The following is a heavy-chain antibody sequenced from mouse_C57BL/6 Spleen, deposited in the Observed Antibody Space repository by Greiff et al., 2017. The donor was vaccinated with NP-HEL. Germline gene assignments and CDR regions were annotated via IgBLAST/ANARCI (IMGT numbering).Heavy chain of an antibody. CDR2: INPNNGGT. V-gene: IGHV1-18*01. CDR3: ARGGYYGYYFDY. CDR1: GYTFTDYN. Sequence: EVQLQQSGPELVKPGASVTIPCKASGYTFTDYNMDWVKQSHGKSLEWIGDINPNNGGTIYNQKFKGKATLTVDKSSSTAYMELRSLTSEDTAVYYCARGGYYGYYFDYWGQGTTLTVSS. D-gene: IGHD2-2*01. J-gene: IGHJ2*01.